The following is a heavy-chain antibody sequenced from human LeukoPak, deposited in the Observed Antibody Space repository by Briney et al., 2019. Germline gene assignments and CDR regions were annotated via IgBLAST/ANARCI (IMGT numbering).Heavy chain of an antibody. V-gene: IGHV4-59*01. D-gene: IGHD2-15*01. CDR2: IYYSGST. J-gene: IGHJ4*02. CDR3: ARGLNSATSNYFDY. Sequence: PSETLSLTCTVSGGSISSYYWSWLRQPPGKGLEWIGYIYYSGSTNYNPSLKCRVNISVETSKNQFSLKLSSVTAADTAVYYCARGLNSATSNYFDYWGQGTLVTVSS. CDR1: GGSISSYY.